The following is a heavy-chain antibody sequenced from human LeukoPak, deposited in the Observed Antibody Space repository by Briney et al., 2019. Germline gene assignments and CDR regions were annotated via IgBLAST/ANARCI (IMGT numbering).Heavy chain of an antibody. CDR2: ISGSGGGT. CDR3: AQGGGYRGAFDI. J-gene: IGHJ3*02. CDR1: GVTFSSYV. V-gene: IGHV3-23*01. D-gene: IGHD1-1*01. Sequence: GGSLRLSCAASGVTFSSYVMSWVRQAPGKGPEWVSGISGSGGGTYYADSVKGRFTISRDNSKNTLYLQMNSLRAEDTAVYYCAQGGGYRGAFDIWGQGTMVTVSS.